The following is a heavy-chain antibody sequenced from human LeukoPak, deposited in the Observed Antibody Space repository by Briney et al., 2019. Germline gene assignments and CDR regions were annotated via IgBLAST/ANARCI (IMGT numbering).Heavy chain of an antibody. D-gene: IGHD3-22*01. J-gene: IGHJ4*02. CDR1: GFTFSSKY. Sequence: PGGSLRLSCEVSGFTFSSKYMSWVRQAPGKGLEWVSVIYSTGDTRYADSVKGRFTISRDNTKNALYLQMNSLRGEDTTVYYFAGDDSYSNRYYLFDFCGQGTLVTVSS. CDR2: IYSTGDT. V-gene: IGHV3-66*01. CDR3: AGDDSYSNRYYLFDF.